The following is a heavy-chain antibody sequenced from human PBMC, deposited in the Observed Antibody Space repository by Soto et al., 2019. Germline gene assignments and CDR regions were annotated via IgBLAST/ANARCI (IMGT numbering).Heavy chain of an antibody. V-gene: IGHV3-11*06. CDR1: GFTFSDHY. CDR3: ARNWSLWFGELPPTLYYYMDV. Sequence: PGGSLRLSCAASGFTFSDHYMNWLSKAPGKGQEWISYISGTSSDTNYADSVKGRFTISRDNAKNSLYLQMNSLRAEDTAVYYCARNWSLWFGELPPTLYYYMDVWGKGTTVTVSS. J-gene: IGHJ6*03. CDR2: ISGTSSDT. D-gene: IGHD3-10*01.